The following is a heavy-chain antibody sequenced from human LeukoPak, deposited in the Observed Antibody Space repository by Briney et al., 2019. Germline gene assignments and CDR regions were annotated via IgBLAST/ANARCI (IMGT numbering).Heavy chain of an antibody. Sequence: GSLRLSCAASGFTFSSYWMGWIRQPPGKGLEWIGSIYYSGSTYYNPSLKSRVTISVDTSKNQFSLKLSSVTAADTAVYYCARGSGSPAYFDYWGQGTLVTVSS. CDR3: ARGSGSPAYFDY. CDR2: IYYSGST. J-gene: IGHJ4*02. CDR1: GFTFSSYW. D-gene: IGHD1-26*01. V-gene: IGHV4-39*07.